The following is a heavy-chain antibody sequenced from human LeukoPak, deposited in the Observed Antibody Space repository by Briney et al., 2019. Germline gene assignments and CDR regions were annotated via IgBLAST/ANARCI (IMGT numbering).Heavy chain of an antibody. CDR2: ITSSGSPI. CDR1: GFTFSTYE. CDR3: ARCPYSGRSFDI. Sequence: GGSLRLSCAASGFTFSTYEMNWVRQAPGKGLEWISFITSSGSPIYYADSVRGRFTISRDNARNSLYLQMNSLTPEDTAIYYCARCPYSGRSFDIWGQGTMVTISS. V-gene: IGHV3-48*03. D-gene: IGHD1-26*01. J-gene: IGHJ3*02.